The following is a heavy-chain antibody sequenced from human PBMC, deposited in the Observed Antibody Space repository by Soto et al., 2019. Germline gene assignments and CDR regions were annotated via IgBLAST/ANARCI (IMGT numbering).Heavy chain of an antibody. J-gene: IGHJ3*02. CDR1: GYTLTELS. CDR3: ATVHRSGWFDAFDI. V-gene: IGHV1-24*01. D-gene: IGHD6-19*01. Sequence: ASVKVSCKVSGYTLTELSMHWVRQAPGKGLEWMGGFDPEDGETIYAQKFQGRVTMTEDTSTDTAYMELSSLRSEDTAVYYCATVHRSGWFDAFDIWGQGTMVTVSS. CDR2: FDPEDGET.